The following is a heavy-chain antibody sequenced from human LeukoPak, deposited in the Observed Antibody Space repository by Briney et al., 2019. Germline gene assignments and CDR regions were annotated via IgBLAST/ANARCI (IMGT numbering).Heavy chain of an antibody. J-gene: IGHJ4*02. V-gene: IGHV4-39*07. CDR1: GGSISSSSYY. CDR3: ARQASCSGTNCYPFDY. CDR2: ISYSGST. D-gene: IGHD2-2*01. Sequence: PSETLSLTCTVSGGSISSSSYYWGWIRQPPGKGLEWIGWISYSGSTTYNPSLKTRVTISLDTSKNQFSLKLSSVTAADTAVYYCARQASCSGTNCYPFDYWGQGTLVTVSS.